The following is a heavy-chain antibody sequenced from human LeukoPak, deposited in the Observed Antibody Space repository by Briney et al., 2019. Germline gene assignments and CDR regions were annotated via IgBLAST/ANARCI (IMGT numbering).Heavy chain of an antibody. V-gene: IGHV4-4*07. Sequence: SETLSLTCTVSGGSISNYYWSWIRQPAGKGLEWIGRIHTSGSTNYNPSLKSRVTMSVDTSKNQFSLKLSSVTAADTAVYYCARDYKGIYGSGGSCSKSASWYFDLWGRGTLVTVSS. CDR1: GGSISNYY. CDR3: ARDYKGIYGSGGSCSKSASWYFDL. J-gene: IGHJ2*01. D-gene: IGHD2-15*01. CDR2: IHTSGST.